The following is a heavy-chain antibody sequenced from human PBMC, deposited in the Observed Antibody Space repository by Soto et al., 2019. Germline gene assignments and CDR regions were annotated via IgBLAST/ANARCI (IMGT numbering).Heavy chain of an antibody. CDR3: AKLPWDSLSFEY. Sequence: QVQLVESGGGVVQPGRSLRLSCAASGFTFISYGMHWVRQAPGKGLEWVAVISYDGSNKYYADSVKGRFTISRDNSKNTLYLQMNSLRAEDTAVYYCAKLPWDSLSFEYWGQGTLVSVSS. D-gene: IGHD1-26*01. V-gene: IGHV3-30*18. CDR1: GFTFISYG. CDR2: ISYDGSNK. J-gene: IGHJ4*02.